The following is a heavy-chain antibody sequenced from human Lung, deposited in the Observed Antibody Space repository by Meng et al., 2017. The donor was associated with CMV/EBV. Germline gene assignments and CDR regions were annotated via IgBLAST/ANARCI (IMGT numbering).Heavy chain of an antibody. Sequence: AEVKKPGAPVKASCKASGYTFTSYDINWVRQATGQGLEWMGWMNPNSGNTGYAQKFQGRVTMTRNTSISTAYMELSSLRSEDTAVYYCARGYCSGGSCPVFDPWGQGTLVTVSS. CDR3: ARGYCSGGSCPVFDP. CDR1: GYTFTSYD. D-gene: IGHD2-15*01. J-gene: IGHJ5*02. CDR2: MNPNSGNT. V-gene: IGHV1-8*01.